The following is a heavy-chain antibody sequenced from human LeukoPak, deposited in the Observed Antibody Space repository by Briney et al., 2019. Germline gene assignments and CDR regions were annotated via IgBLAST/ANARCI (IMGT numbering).Heavy chain of an antibody. J-gene: IGHJ4*02. Sequence: GGSLRLSCAASGFIFSRYWMIWVRQAPGKGLEWVANIKQDGSEKYYVDSVKGRFTISRDNAKNSLYLQMNSLRAEDTALYYCARGISDPHYFDYWGQGTLVTASS. CDR2: IKQDGSEK. V-gene: IGHV3-7*03. CDR3: ARGISDPHYFDY. D-gene: IGHD3-10*01. CDR1: GFIFSRYW.